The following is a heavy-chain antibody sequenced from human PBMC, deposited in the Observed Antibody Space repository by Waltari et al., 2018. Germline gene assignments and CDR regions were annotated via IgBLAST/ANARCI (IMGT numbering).Heavy chain of an antibody. CDR2: IYYRGRT. CDR3: ARVQATSGSFDY. D-gene: IGHD1-26*01. V-gene: IGHV4-59*01. CDR1: GGSISSYY. Sequence: QVQLQESGSGLVKPSETLSLTCTVSGGSISSYYWSWIRQPPGKGLEWIGYIYYRGRTNYNPSLKSRVTISVDTSKNQFSLKLSSVTAADTAVYYCARVQATSGSFDYWGQGTLVTVSS. J-gene: IGHJ4*02.